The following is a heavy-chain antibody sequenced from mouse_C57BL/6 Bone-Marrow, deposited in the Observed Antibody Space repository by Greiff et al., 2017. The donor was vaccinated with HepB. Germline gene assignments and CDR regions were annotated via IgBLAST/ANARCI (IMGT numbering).Heavy chain of an antibody. CDR1: GYTFTSYW. J-gene: IGHJ3*01. D-gene: IGHD2-2*01. CDR3: ARGWLRRRAWFAY. CDR2: IYPGSGST. Sequence: QVQLQQPGAELVKPGASVKMSCKASGYTFTSYWITWVKQRPGQGLEWIGDIYPGSGSTNYNEKFKSKATLTVDTSSSTAYMQLSSLTSEDSAVYYCARGWLRRRAWFAYWGRGNLVTVSA. V-gene: IGHV1-55*01.